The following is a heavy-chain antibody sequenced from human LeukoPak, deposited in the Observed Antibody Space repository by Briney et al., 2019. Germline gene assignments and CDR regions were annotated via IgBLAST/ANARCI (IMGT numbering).Heavy chain of an antibody. CDR1: GGSFSGYY. J-gene: IGHJ4*02. Sequence: SEALSLTCAVYGGSFSGYYWSWIRQPPGKGLEWIGEINHSGSTDYNPSLKSRVTISVDTSKNQFSLKLSSVTAADTAVYYCARFGYDFWSGYHDYWGQGTLVTVSS. V-gene: IGHV4-34*01. CDR3: ARFGYDFWSGYHDY. D-gene: IGHD3-3*01. CDR2: INHSGST.